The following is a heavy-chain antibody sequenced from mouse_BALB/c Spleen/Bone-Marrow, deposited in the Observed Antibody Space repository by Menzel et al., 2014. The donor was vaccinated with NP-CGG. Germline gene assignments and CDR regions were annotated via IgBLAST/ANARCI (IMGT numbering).Heavy chain of an antibody. CDR3: ARHGITRLLDY. CDR1: GFTFRSYA. Sequence: EVKLVESGGGLVKPGGSLKLSCAASGFTFRSYAMSWVRQTPEKRLEWVATISSGGSYTYYPDSVKGRFTISRDNAKNTLYLQMSSLRSEDTAMYYCARHGITRLLDYWGQGTTLTVSS. D-gene: IGHD2-4*01. CDR2: ISSGGSYT. V-gene: IGHV5-9-3*01. J-gene: IGHJ2*01.